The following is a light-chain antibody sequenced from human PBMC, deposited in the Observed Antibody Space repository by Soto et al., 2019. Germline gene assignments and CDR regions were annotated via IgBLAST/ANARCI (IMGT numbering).Light chain of an antibody. CDR1: SGDVGGHDY. Sequence: QSALTQPPSASGSPGQSVTISCTGASGDVGGHDYVSWYQQHPGKAPKLLIYEVTKRPSGVPDRFSGSKSGDTASLTVSGLQPEDEADYYCSSYAGSNNLYVFGAGTKLTVL. J-gene: IGLJ1*01. CDR3: SSYAGSNNLYV. CDR2: EVT. V-gene: IGLV2-8*01.